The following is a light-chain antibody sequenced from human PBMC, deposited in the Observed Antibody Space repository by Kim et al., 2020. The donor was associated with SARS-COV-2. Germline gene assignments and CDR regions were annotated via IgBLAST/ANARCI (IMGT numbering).Light chain of an antibody. CDR3: LQHNTYPIT. CDR2: GAS. Sequence: ASVGDRVTIPCRASQDIRNDLGWYQQNPGRAPKRLIYGASSLQSGVPSRFSGSVSGTEFTLTISSLQPEDFATYFCLQHNTYPITFGQGTRLEIK. V-gene: IGKV1-17*01. CDR1: QDIRND. J-gene: IGKJ5*01.